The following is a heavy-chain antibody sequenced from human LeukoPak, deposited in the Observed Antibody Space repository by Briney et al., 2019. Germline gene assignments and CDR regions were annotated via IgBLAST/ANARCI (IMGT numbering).Heavy chain of an antibody. CDR3: ARELFSSGSCPDD. CDR2: IWSDGSNK. J-gene: IGHJ4*02. V-gene: IGHV3-33*01. CDR1: GFTFSYYA. D-gene: IGHD3-10*01. Sequence: QPGRSLRLSCAASGFTFSYYAIHWVRQAPGKGLEWVALIWSDGSNKYYADSVKGRITISRDNSKNTVYLQMNSLRAEDTAVYYCARELFSSGSCPDDWGQGTLVTVSS.